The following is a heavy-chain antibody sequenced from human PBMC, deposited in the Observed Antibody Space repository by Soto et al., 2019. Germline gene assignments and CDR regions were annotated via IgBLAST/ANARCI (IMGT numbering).Heavy chain of an antibody. D-gene: IGHD6-19*01. CDR1: GYNFTSYG. Sequence: QVQLVQSGADVKKPGASVKVSCKASGYNFTSYGISWERQAPGQGLEWMGWISPHNDRTKYARRFQDRVTMTTETPTSTVYMELGSLRSDDTADYYCARDLYYSSGRYFDHDAFDIWGQGTVVTVSS. CDR3: ARDLYYSSGRYFDHDAFDI. J-gene: IGHJ3*02. CDR2: ISPHNDRT. V-gene: IGHV1-18*01.